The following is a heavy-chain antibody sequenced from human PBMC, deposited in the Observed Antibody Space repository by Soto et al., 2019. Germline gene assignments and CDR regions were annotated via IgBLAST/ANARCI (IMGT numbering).Heavy chain of an antibody. CDR1: GYTLTRSS. Sequence: QVQLVQSGAEEMKPGASVKVSCKASGYTLTRSSIHWVRQAPGQRLEWMGWINAGNGNTKFSQKFQGRVTITRDTSASTAYMELRGLRSEDTAVYYCAILGTYYFDNSDNYFDFWGQGTLVTVSS. CDR2: INAGNGNT. D-gene: IGHD3-22*01. V-gene: IGHV1-3*05. J-gene: IGHJ4*02. CDR3: AILGTYYFDNSDNYFDF.